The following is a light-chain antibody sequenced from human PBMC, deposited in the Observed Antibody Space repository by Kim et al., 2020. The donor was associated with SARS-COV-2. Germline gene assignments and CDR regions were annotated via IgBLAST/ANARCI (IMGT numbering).Light chain of an antibody. CDR2: GAS. J-gene: IGKJ1*01. Sequence: LSPGERATLACRASQSVSSNYLAGYQQKPGQAPRLLISGASRRATDIPDRFRGSGSGTNFTLTISRLEPEDFAVYYCKQYGSSPRTFGQGTKV. V-gene: IGKV3-20*01. CDR1: QSVSSNY. CDR3: KQYGSSPRT.